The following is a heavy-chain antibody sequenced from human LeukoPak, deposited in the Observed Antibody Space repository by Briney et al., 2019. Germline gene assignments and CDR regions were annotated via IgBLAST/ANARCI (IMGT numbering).Heavy chain of an antibody. J-gene: IGHJ3*01. CDR1: GFTFSRAW. D-gene: IGHD2-8*02. V-gene: IGHV3-15*01. CDR3: AGFCAGTRCPWDADF. CDR2: IKSKTDGGTI. Sequence: GGSLRLSCAASGFTFSRAWINWVRQAPGKGLEWVGRIKSKTDGGTIVYAAPVQGRFTISRDDSRSTVYLQMTSLQTEDTAVYYCAGFCAGTRCPWDADFWGQGSMVTVFS.